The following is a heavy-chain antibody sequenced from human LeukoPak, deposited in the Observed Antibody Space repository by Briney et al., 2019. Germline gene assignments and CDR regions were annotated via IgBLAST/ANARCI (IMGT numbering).Heavy chain of an antibody. V-gene: IGHV5-51*01. D-gene: IGHD5-18*01. Sequence: GGSLRLSCKGSGYSFTSYWIGWVRQMPGKGLEWMGIIYHGDSDTRYSPSFQGQVTISADKSISTAYLQWSSLKASDTAMYYCARGGYSYGTGYWGQGTLVTVSS. CDR1: GYSFTSYW. CDR3: ARGGYSYGTGY. J-gene: IGHJ4*02. CDR2: IYHGDSDT.